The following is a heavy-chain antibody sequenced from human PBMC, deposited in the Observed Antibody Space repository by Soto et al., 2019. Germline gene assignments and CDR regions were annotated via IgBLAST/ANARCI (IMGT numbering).Heavy chain of an antibody. V-gene: IGHV3-48*02. J-gene: IGHJ6*02. CDR1: GFTFRSYS. Sequence: GGSLRLSCSASGFTFRSYSMDWVRQAPGKGLEWVSYISSSNRTINYADSVKGRFIISRDNAKNSLYLQMHSLRDEDTAVYYCAREGWPLLQTGMDVWGQGTTVTVSS. CDR3: AREGWPLLQTGMDV. CDR2: ISSSNRTI. D-gene: IGHD2-15*01.